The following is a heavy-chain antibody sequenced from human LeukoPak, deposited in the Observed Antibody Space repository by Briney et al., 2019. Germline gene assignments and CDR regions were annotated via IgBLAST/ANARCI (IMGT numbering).Heavy chain of an antibody. J-gene: IGHJ4*02. CDR2: ISSSSSTI. CDR1: GFTFSSYS. V-gene: IGHV3-48*02. CDR3: ARVATSRYDILTGYYTGARTLDY. Sequence: RRSLRLSCAASGFTFSSYSMSWVRQAPGKGLEWVSYISSSSSTIYYADSVKGRFTISRDNAKNSLYLQMNSLRDEDTAVYYCARVATSRYDILTGYYTGARTLDYWGQGTLVTVSS. D-gene: IGHD3-9*01.